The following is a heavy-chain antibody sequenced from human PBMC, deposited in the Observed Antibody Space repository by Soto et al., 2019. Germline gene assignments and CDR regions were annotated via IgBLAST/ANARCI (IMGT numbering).Heavy chain of an antibody. CDR3: AREASVIIQAAQPSRFDS. V-gene: IGHV1-18*01. CDR1: GYSFMKYG. D-gene: IGHD2-15*01. CDR2: ISPYSGYT. Sequence: VKVCCKCCGYSFMKYGINWVRHAPGQGLEWVGWISPYSGYTHSAQKFHGRLTLTTDTAASTAYMELRILRSADTALYYCAREASVIIQAAQPSRFDSWGQGTLVTVSS. J-gene: IGHJ4*02.